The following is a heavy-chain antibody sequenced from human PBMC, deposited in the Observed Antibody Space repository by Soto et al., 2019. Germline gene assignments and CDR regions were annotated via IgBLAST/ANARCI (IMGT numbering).Heavy chain of an antibody. Sequence: GGSLRLSCAASGFTFSSYSMNWVRQAPGKGLEWVSSISSSSSYIYYADSVKGRFTISRDNAKNSLYLQMNSLRAEDTAVYYCARKGAYYYDSSGYYDYWGQGTLVTVS. V-gene: IGHV3-21*01. CDR3: ARKGAYYYDSSGYYDY. J-gene: IGHJ4*02. CDR1: GFTFSSYS. CDR2: ISSSSSYI. D-gene: IGHD3-22*01.